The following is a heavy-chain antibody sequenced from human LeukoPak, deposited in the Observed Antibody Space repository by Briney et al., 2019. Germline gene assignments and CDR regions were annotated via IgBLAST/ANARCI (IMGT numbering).Heavy chain of an antibody. CDR1: GGSISSYY. D-gene: IGHD3-22*01. J-gene: IGHJ6*02. Sequence: SETLSLTCTVSGGSISSYYWSWIRQPPGKGLEWIGYIYYSGSTNYNPSLKSRVTISVDTSKNQFSLKLSSVTAADTAVYYCARAPYYYDSSGYYPTRYYYGTDVWGQGTTVTVSS. CDR2: IYYSGST. CDR3: ARAPYYYDSSGYYPTRYYYGTDV. V-gene: IGHV4-59*01.